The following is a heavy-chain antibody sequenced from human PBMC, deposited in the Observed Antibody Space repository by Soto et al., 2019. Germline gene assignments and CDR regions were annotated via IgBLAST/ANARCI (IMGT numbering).Heavy chain of an antibody. Sequence: QVQLVQSGAEVKKPGSSVKVSCKASGGTFSSYTISWVRQAPGQGLEWMGRIIPILGIANYAQKFQGRVTITADNSPSTAYMELSSLRSEDTAVYYCAYEVLRYSPGGGYWGQGTLVTVSS. CDR3: AYEVLRYSPGGGY. CDR2: IIPILGIA. V-gene: IGHV1-69*02. J-gene: IGHJ4*02. D-gene: IGHD3-9*01. CDR1: GGTFSSYT.